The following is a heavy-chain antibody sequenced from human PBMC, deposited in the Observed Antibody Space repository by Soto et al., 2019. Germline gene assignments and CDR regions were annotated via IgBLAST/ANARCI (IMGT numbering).Heavy chain of an antibody. CDR2: ISHDGSDQ. V-gene: IGHV3-30*14. J-gene: IGHJ4*02. Sequence: QVQLVESGGGKVQPGRSLRLSCAASGFTFSRYPMHWVRQAPGKGLEWVAVISHDGSDQYYADTVKGRFTISRDISKNTLHLQVNSLRAEDTAVYYCVRGGYDSLGNDRCHYFDIWGQGALVTVSS. D-gene: IGHD3-22*01. CDR3: VRGGYDSLGNDRCHYFDI. CDR1: GFTFSRYP.